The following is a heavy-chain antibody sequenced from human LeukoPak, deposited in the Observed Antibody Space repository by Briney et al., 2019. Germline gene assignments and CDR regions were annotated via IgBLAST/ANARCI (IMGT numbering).Heavy chain of an antibody. CDR1: GGTFSSYA. D-gene: IGHD2-21*02. CDR3: AGTLAYCGGDCSDFDY. CDR2: IIPIFGTA. Sequence: SVKVSCKASGGTFSSYAISWVRQAPGQGLEWMGRIIPIFGTANYAQKFQGRVAITTDESTSTAYMELSSLRSEDTAVYYCAGTLAYCGGDCSDFDYWGQGTLVTVSS. V-gene: IGHV1-69*05. J-gene: IGHJ4*02.